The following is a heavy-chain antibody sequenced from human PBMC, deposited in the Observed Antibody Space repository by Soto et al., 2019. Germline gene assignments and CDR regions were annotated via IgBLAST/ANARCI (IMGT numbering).Heavy chain of an antibody. J-gene: IGHJ3*01. CDR3: ARPTVPHGFDL. V-gene: IGHV4-4*02. Sequence: PSETLSLTCAVSCGSISSSYWWSWVRQPPGKGLEWNGEIYHSGSTNYNPSLKSRVTISVDKSKNQFSLKLSSVTAADTALYYCARPTVPHGFDLWGQGTMVTVSS. CDR1: CGSISSSYW. CDR2: IYHSGST. D-gene: IGHD4-17*01.